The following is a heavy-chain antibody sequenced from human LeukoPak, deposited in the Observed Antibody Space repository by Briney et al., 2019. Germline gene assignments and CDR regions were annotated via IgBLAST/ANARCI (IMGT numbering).Heavy chain of an antibody. V-gene: IGHV3-74*01. J-gene: IGHJ4*02. CDR1: GFTFSSYW. Sequence: PGGSLRLSCAASGFTFSSYWMHWVRQAPGKGLVWVSRINSDGSSTSYADSVKGRFTISRDNAKNTLYLQMNSLRAEDTAVYYCARGYCSSTSCYLYCSGGSCYYFDYWGQGTLVTVSS. CDR2: INSDGSST. D-gene: IGHD2-2*01. CDR3: ARGYCSSTSCYLYCSGGSCYYFDY.